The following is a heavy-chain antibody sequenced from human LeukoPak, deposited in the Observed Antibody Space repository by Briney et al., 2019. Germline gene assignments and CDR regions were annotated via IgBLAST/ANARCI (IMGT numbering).Heavy chain of an antibody. J-gene: IGHJ6*02. CDR1: GYTFTSYD. CDR3: VRAMAPLDTFNYQYAMDV. D-gene: IGHD5-24*01. CDR2: MNPNSGNT. V-gene: IGHV1-8*01. Sequence: GASVKVSCKASGYTFTSYDINWVRQATGQGLEWMGWMNPNSGNTGYAQKFQGRVTITTDESTSTAYMELSSLRSDDTAVYYCVRAMAPLDTFNYQYAMDVWGQGTMVTVSS.